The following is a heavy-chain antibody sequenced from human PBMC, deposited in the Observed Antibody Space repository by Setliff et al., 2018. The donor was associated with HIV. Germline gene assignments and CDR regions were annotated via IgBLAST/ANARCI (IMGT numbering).Heavy chain of an antibody. CDR2: ISGSGGST. V-gene: IGHV3-23*01. CDR3: ARDGISGGAYPPYYFDY. J-gene: IGHJ4*01. Sequence: GGSLRLSCAASGFTFNSYAMSLVRQAPGKGLEWVSVISGSGGSTFYADSVKGRFTISRDNSKNTLYLQMNGLRVDDTAVYYCARDGISGGAYPPYYFDYWGHGTLVTVSS. CDR1: GFTFNSYA. D-gene: IGHD2-15*01.